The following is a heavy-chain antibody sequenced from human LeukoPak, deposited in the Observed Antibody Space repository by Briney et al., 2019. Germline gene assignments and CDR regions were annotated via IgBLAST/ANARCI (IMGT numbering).Heavy chain of an antibody. Sequence: PSETLSLTCTVSGGSISSYYWSWIRQPAGKGLVWIGRIYTSGSTNYNPSLKSRVTMSVDTSKNQFSLKLSSVTAADTAVYYCARDDSSSSLDYWGQGTLVTVSS. CDR3: ARDDSSSSLDY. J-gene: IGHJ4*02. CDR2: IYTSGST. V-gene: IGHV4-4*07. CDR1: GGSISSYY. D-gene: IGHD3-22*01.